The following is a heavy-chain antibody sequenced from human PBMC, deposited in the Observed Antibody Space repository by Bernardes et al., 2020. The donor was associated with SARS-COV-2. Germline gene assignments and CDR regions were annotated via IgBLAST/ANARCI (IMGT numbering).Heavy chain of an antibody. CDR1: GFIFTTYS. J-gene: IGHJ4*02. CDR3: ARGWRENSFDY. V-gene: IGHV3-48*01. CDR2: ISSGGDTI. D-gene: IGHD2-15*01. Sequence: GSLRLSCVGSGFIFTTYSMSWVRQAPGKGLEWLLFISSGGDTIHDADSVRGRFTVSRDDAKNSVYLQMNSLRAEDTAVYYCARGWRENSFDYWGQGTLVTVSS.